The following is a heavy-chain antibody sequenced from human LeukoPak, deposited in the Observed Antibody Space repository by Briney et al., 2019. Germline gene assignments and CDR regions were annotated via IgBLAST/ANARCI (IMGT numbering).Heavy chain of an antibody. CDR2: IYSGGST. Sequence: GGSLRLSCAASGFTVSSNYMSWVRQAPGKGLEWVSVIYSGGSTYYADSVKGRFTISRDNSKNTLYLQMNSLRAEDTAVYYCARGRYNYGISFYFHYWGQGTLVTVSS. CDR1: GFTVSSNY. D-gene: IGHD5-18*01. J-gene: IGHJ4*02. CDR3: ARGRYNYGISFYFHY. V-gene: IGHV3-66*01.